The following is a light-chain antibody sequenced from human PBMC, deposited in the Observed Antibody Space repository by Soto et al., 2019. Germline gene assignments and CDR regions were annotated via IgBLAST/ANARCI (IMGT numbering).Light chain of an antibody. V-gene: IGLV2-11*01. CDR1: SSDVGGYNY. Sequence: QSALTQPRSVSGSPGQSVTISCTGTSSDVGGYNYVSWYQQHPGKAPKLMIYDVSKRPSGVPDRFSGSKSGNTASLTISGLQAEDEADYYCCSYAGSLPVVFGGGTKVTVL. J-gene: IGLJ2*01. CDR3: CSYAGSLPVV. CDR2: DVS.